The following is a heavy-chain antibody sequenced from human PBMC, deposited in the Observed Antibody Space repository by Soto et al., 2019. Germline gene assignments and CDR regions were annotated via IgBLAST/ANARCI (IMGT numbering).Heavy chain of an antibody. Sequence: QLQLQESGPGLVKPSETLSLTCTVSGGSISSSSYYWGWIRQPPGKGLEWIGSIYYSGSTYYNPSLKSRVTISVDTSKNQFSLKLSSVTAADTAVHYCARLQRHYYGSGSYADYWGQGTLVTVSS. CDR1: GGSISSSSYY. CDR3: ARLQRHYYGSGSYADY. V-gene: IGHV4-39*01. D-gene: IGHD3-10*01. J-gene: IGHJ4*02. CDR2: IYYSGST.